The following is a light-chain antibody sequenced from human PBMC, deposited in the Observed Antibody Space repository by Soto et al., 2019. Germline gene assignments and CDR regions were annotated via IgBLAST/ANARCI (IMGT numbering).Light chain of an antibody. CDR3: QQRSNWPT. J-gene: IGKJ4*01. CDR2: DAS. V-gene: IGKV3-11*01. CDR1: QSVSIY. Sequence: EIVLTQPPATLSLSPGERATLSCRASQSVSIYLAWYQQKPGQAPRLLIYDASNRATGIPARFSGSGSGTDFTLTISSLEPEDFAVYYCQQRSNWPTFGGGTKVDIK.